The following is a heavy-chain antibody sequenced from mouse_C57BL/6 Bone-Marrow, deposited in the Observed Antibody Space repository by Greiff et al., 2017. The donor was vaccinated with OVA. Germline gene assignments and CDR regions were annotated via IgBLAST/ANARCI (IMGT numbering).Heavy chain of an antibody. CDR2: IWSGGST. J-gene: IGHJ3*01. V-gene: IGHV2-2*01. D-gene: IGHD4-1*01. Sequence: QVQLQQSGPGLVQPSQSLPITCTVSGFSLTSYGVHWVRQSPGKGLEWLGVIWSGGSTDYNAAFISRLSISKDNSKSQVFFKMNSLQADDTAIYYCARIGTGRVYWGQGTLVTVSA. CDR1: GFSLTSYG. CDR3: ARIGTGRVY.